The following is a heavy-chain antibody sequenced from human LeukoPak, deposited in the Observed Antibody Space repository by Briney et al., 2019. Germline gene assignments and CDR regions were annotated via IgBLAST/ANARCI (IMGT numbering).Heavy chain of an antibody. CDR1: GYSFTNYW. Sequence: GESLRTSCKGSGYSFTNYWITGVRQMPGKGVEWVGRIDPSDSYTNYNPSFQGHVTITADKSISTAYLQRSSLKASDTAMYYCARPSTLIRGFAPYGMDVWGQGTTVTVSS. D-gene: IGHD3-10*01. CDR2: IDPSDSYT. V-gene: IGHV5-10-1*01. J-gene: IGHJ6*02. CDR3: ARPSTLIRGFAPYGMDV.